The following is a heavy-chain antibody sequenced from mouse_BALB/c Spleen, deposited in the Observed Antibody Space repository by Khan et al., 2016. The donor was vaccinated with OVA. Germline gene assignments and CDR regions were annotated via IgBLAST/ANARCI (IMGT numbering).Heavy chain of an antibody. Sequence: EVQLQESGPGLVKPSQSLSLTCTVTGYSITSDYAWDWIRQFPGNKLEWMGYISYRGRTSYNPSLKSRIPSTRDTTKNQFFLLLNSVTTEDTATLYCARSVTITTVVATAFDYWGQGTTLTVSS. J-gene: IGHJ2*01. CDR3: ARSVTITTVVATAFDY. D-gene: IGHD1-1*01. CDR2: ISYRGRT. CDR1: GYSITSDYA. V-gene: IGHV3-2*02.